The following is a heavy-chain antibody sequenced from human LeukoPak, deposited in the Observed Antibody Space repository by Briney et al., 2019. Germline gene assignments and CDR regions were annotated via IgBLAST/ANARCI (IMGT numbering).Heavy chain of an antibody. CDR3: ARERIQPPSYYYYMDV. CDR2: IIPIFGTA. CDR1: GGTFSSYA. J-gene: IGHJ6*03. Sequence: GASVKVSCKASGGTFSSYAISWVRQAPGQGLEWMGGIIPIFGTANYAQKFQGRVTITADESTSTAYMELSSLRSEDTAAYYCARERIQPPSYYYYMDVWGKGTTVTVSS. V-gene: IGHV1-69*13.